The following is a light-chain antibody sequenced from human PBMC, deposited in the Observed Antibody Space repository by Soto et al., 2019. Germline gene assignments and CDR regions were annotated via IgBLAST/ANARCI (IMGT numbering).Light chain of an antibody. CDR3: QQSYSTPRT. J-gene: IGKJ2*01. Sequence: DIQMTQSPSSLSASVGDRVTITCRASQSISSNLNWYQQKAGKAPKLLMYAASSLQSGDPSRFSGSGSGTDFTLTISSLQPEDFATYYCQQSYSTPRTLGQGTKLEIK. CDR1: QSISSN. CDR2: AAS. V-gene: IGKV1-39*01.